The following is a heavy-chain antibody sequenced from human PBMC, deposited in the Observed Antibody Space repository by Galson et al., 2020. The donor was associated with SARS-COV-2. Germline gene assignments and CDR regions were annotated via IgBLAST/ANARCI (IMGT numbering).Heavy chain of an antibody. CDR3: AKDLLVYCGADCYPYFDY. V-gene: IGHV3-23*01. J-gene: IGHJ4*02. CDR2: ISPSALTT. D-gene: IGHD2-21*02. CDR1: GFIFGNYA. Sequence: TGGSLRLSCAASGFIFGNYAMTWVRQAPGKGLEWVSTISPSALTTDYADSVKGRFTISRDNSKNTLYVQMNSLRAEDTAVYYCAKDLLVYCGADCYPYFDYWGQGTLVTVSS.